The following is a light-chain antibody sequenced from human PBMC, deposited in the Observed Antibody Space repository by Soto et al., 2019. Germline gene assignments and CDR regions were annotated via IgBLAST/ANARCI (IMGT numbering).Light chain of an antibody. CDR3: STYTTGNTL. CDR1: SSDVGDYNH. Sequence: QSALTQPASVSGSPGQSITISCTTSSSDVGDYNHVSWYQQHPGKAPKLVIYDVSHRPSEVSNRFSGSNSGNTASLTISGLQTEDEADYYCSTYTTGNTLFGGGTKLTVL. V-gene: IGLV2-14*03. J-gene: IGLJ2*01. CDR2: DVS.